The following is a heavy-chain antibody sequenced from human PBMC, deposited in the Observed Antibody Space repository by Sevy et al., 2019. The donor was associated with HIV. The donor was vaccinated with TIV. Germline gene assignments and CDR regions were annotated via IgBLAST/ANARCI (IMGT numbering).Heavy chain of an antibody. V-gene: IGHV3-74*01. CDR2: VDNDGSGT. CDR1: GFTFTNYW. Sequence: GGSLRLSCAASGFTFTNYWMHWVRQAPGKGLVWVSRVDNDGSGTNYADSVKGRFTISRDNAKNTVYLQMNSLRAEDTAVYCGTRDMYGIDYWGQGTLVTVSS. D-gene: IGHD2-8*01. J-gene: IGHJ4*02. CDR3: TRDMYGIDY.